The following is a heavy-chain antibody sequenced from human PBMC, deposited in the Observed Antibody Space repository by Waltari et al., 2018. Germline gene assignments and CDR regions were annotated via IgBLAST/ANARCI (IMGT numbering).Heavy chain of an antibody. CDR1: GFTFSSYG. CDR3: AKGYFDWLLPFDY. V-gene: IGHV3-30*18. CDR2: ISYDGSNK. Sequence: QVQLVESGGGVVQPGRSLRLSCAASGFTFSSYGMHWVRQAPGKGLEGVAVISYDGSNKYYADSVKGRFTISRDNSKNTLYLQMNSLRAEDTAVYYCAKGYFDWLLPFDYWGQGTLVTVSS. J-gene: IGHJ4*02. D-gene: IGHD3-9*01.